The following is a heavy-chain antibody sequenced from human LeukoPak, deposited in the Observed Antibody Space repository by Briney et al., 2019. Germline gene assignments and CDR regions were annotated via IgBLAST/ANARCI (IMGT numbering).Heavy chain of an antibody. D-gene: IGHD3-16*01. J-gene: IGHJ4*02. CDR3: AFGGTIRCWDF. CDR2: ITGSGDTT. Sequence: GGSLRLSCTGSGFTFSTHAMNWVRQAPGKGLEWVSAITGSGDTTYYADSVKGRFTVSRDNSKNTLYLQMNNLRAEDTAVYHCAFGGTIRCWDFWGQGSLVTVSS. CDR1: GFTFSTHA. V-gene: IGHV3-23*01.